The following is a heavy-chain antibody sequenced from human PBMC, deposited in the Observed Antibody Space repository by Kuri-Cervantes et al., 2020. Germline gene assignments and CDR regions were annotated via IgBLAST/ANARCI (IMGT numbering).Heavy chain of an antibody. CDR3: AKDHYSSSWYPRLFGY. D-gene: IGHD6-13*01. CDR2: ISWNSGSI. V-gene: IGHV3-9*01. Sequence: SLKISCAASGFTFDDYAMHWVRQAPGKGLEWVSGISWNSGSISYADSVKGRFTISRDNAKNSLYLQMNSLRAEDTALYYCAKDHYSSSWYPRLFGYWGQGTLVTVSS. J-gene: IGHJ4*02. CDR1: GFTFDDYA.